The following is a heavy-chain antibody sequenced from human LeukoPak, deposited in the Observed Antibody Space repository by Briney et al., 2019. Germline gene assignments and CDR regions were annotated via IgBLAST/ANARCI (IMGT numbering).Heavy chain of an antibody. CDR1: GGSISSYY. CDR2: IYYSGST. V-gene: IGHV4-59*01. CDR3: ARRPMVRGVSNNWFDP. Sequence: SETLSLTCTVSGGSISSYYWSWIRQPPGKGLEWIGYIYYSGSTNYNPSLKSRVTISVDTSKNQFSLKLSSVTAADTAVYYCARRPMVRGVSNNWFDPWGQGTLVTVSS. J-gene: IGHJ5*02. D-gene: IGHD3-10*01.